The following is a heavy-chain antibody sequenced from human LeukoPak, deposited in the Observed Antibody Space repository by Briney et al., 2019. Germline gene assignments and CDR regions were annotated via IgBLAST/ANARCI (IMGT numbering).Heavy chain of an antibody. J-gene: IGHJ5*02. CDR3: ARVGSIGGSSNWFDP. D-gene: IGHD1-26*01. V-gene: IGHV1-46*01. CDR1: GYTFTSYY. Sequence: ASVKVSCKASGYTFTSYYMHWVRQAPGQGLEWMGIINPSGGSTSYAQKFQGRVTMTRDMSTSTVYMELSSLRSEDTAVYYCARVGSIGGSSNWFDPWGQGTLVTVSS. CDR2: INPSGGST.